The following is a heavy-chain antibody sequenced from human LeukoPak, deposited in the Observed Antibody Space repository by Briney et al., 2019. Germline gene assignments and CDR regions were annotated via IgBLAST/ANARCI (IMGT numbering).Heavy chain of an antibody. J-gene: IGHJ4*02. V-gene: IGHV4-39*01. Sequence: PSETLSLTCAVSGGSISSGGYSWSWIRQPPGKGLEWIGSIYYTGSTYYNPSLKSRVTISVDTSKNQFSLTLSSVTAAETSVYYCASIASRFYFSSGTYYGGIYYFDYWGQGTLVTVSS. CDR3: ASIASRFYFSSGTYYGGIYYFDY. CDR2: IYYTGST. CDR1: GGSISSGGYS. D-gene: IGHD3-10*01.